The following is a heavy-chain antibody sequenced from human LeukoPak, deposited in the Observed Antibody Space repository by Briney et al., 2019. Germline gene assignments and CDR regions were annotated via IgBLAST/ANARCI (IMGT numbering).Heavy chain of an antibody. J-gene: IGHJ6*03. V-gene: IGHV1-2*02. CDR3: ASPRYNWNYPDV. CDR1: GYTFTDYY. D-gene: IGHD1-20*01. Sequence: EASVKVSCKAAGYTFTDYYLHWVRQAPGQGLEWMGWISPNTGDTNYAQKFQGRVTITRDTSISTAYMELSSLRTDDTAVYYCASPRYNWNYPDVWGKGTTVTVSS. CDR2: ISPNTGDT.